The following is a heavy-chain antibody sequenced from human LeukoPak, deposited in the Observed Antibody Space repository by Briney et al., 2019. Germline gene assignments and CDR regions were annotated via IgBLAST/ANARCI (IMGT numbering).Heavy chain of an antibody. CDR1: GGSVRRGNYY. J-gene: IGHJ6*03. CDR2: IYTSGTT. V-gene: IGHV4-61*02. CDR3: ARWSGSVTARNYYYYMDV. D-gene: IGHD6-6*01. Sequence: PSETLSLTCTVSGGSVRRGNYYWTWIRQPAGSGLEWIGRIYTSGTTDYNPSLRTRVTISVDASRNQFSLNLSSVTAADMAVYYCARWSGSVTARNYYYYMDVWGEGTTVTVSS.